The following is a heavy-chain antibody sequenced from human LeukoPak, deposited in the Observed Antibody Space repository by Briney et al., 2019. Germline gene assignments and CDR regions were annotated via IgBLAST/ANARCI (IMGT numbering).Heavy chain of an antibody. CDR2: IFSASHT. J-gene: IGHJ4*02. CDR1: GFTVSSNY. CDR3: AKLWENDYGDY. Sequence: GGSLRLSCAASGFTVSSNYMSWVRQAPGKGLEWVSVIFSASHTFYADSVKGRFTISRDTSKNTLYLQMNSLRAEDTAVYYCAKLWENDYGDYWGQGTLVTVSS. V-gene: IGHV3-53*01. D-gene: IGHD3-16*01.